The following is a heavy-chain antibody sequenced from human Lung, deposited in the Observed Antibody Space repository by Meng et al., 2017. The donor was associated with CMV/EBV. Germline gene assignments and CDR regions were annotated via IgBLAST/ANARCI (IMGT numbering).Heavy chain of an antibody. Sequence: ASVNVSCKASGYTFTAHYFHWVRQAPGRGLEWMGWIHPHRGDTNYAQQFQGRVTLTRDTSINTGYMELTRLTSDDTAVYYCARDNNWGPDYWGQGTLVTVSS. CDR1: GYTFTAHY. CDR2: IHPHRGDT. V-gene: IGHV1-2*02. CDR3: ARDNNWGPDY. J-gene: IGHJ4*02. D-gene: IGHD7-27*01.